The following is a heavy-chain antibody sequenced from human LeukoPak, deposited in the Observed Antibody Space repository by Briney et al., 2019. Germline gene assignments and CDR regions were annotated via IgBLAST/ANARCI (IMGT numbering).Heavy chain of an antibody. CDR3: ARDFYCDNGECFDN. Sequence: GGSLRLSCATSGFTLRSIGMTWVGKPPGKGLDWVHSINTGSTYINYADSVKGRFTISRDNAKNSLYLQMNSLRAEDTAVYYCARDFYCDNGECFDNWGQGTLVTVSA. CDR2: INTGSTYI. D-gene: IGHD2-8*01. V-gene: IGHV3-21*01. J-gene: IGHJ4*02. CDR1: GFTLRSIG.